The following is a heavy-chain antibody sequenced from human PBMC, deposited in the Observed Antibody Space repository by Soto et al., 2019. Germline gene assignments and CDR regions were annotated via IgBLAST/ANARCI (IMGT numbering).Heavy chain of an antibody. CDR1: GGTFSSHV. V-gene: IGHV1-69*01. J-gene: IGHJ4*02. CDR2: IMPIIGTA. CDR3: ASDLEFRDGDISHLDY. D-gene: IGHD3-10*01. Sequence: QVQLVQSGAEVKKPGSSVKVSGKASGGTFSSHVFNWVRQAPGQGLEWMGGIMPIIGTANYAQKFQGRVTITADESTTTAYMELSSLRSEDTAVYYCASDLEFRDGDISHLDYWGQGTLFTVSS.